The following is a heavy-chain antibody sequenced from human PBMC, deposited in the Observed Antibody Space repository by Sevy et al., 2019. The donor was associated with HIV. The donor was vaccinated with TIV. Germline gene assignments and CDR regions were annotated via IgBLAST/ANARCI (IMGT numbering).Heavy chain of an antibody. Sequence: GESLKISCAASGFTFSNAWMNWVRQAPGKGLEWVGQIKRKTDGGTTDYAAPVKGRFTISRDDSKTTLYLQMNSLKTEDTAVYYCTTVGPYSSVEGWGQGTLVTVSS. D-gene: IGHD6-19*01. CDR1: GFTFSNAW. J-gene: IGHJ4*02. CDR3: TTVGPYSSVEG. V-gene: IGHV3-15*01. CDR2: IKRKTDGGTT.